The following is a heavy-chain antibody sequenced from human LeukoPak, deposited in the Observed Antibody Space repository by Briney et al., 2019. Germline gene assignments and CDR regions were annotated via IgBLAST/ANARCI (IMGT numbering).Heavy chain of an antibody. J-gene: IGHJ4*02. CDR3: ASQFTESNGWYFDY. V-gene: IGHV3-74*01. D-gene: IGHD6-19*01. CDR2: INTDGSST. CDR1: GFSFSSYW. Sequence: PGGSLRLSCAASGFSFSSYWMHWVRQAPGKGLLWVSRINTDGSSTYYADSVKGRFIISRDSSKNTLHLQMNSLRAEDTAVYYCASQFTESNGWYFDYWGQGTQVTVSS.